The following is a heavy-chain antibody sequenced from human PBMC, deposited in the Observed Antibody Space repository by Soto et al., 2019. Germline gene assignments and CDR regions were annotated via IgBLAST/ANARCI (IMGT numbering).Heavy chain of an antibody. CDR1: RYTLTELS. J-gene: IGHJ4*02. CDR2: FDPEDGET. V-gene: IGHV1-24*01. CDR3: ATSLGVLRFLEWLPPTY. D-gene: IGHD3-3*01. Sequence: ASVKATCKVSRYTLTELSIHWVRQAPVKGLEWMGGFDPEDGETIYAQKFQGRVTMTEDRSTDTAYMELSSLRSEDTDVYYCATSLGVLRFLEWLPPTYWGQGTLVTVSS.